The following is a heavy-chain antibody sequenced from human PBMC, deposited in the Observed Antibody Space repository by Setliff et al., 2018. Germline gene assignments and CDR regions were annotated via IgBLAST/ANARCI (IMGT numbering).Heavy chain of an antibody. Sequence: PRGSLRLSCAASGFTFSSFEMNWVRQAPGKGLEWVSYISGSGSTTYYADSVRGRFTIYRDNAKSSLDLQMNSLRAEDTAVYYCARVYFYDSKQPPDYWGQGTLVTVSS. CDR1: GFTFSSFE. CDR2: ISGSGSTT. CDR3: ARVYFYDSKQPPDY. D-gene: IGHD3-22*01. V-gene: IGHV3-48*03. J-gene: IGHJ4*02.